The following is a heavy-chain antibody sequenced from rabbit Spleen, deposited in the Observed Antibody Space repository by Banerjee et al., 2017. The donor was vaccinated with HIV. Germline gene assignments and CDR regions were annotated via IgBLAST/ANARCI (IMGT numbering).Heavy chain of an antibody. V-gene: IGHV1S47*01. CDR2: IDPVFGST. CDR3: VRAHASSSGYYTYLYL. J-gene: IGHJ4*01. CDR1: GFDFSDYG. Sequence: QEQLKETGGGLVQPGGSLTLSCKASGFDFSDYGVSWVRLAPGKGLEWIGYIDPVFGSTVYASWVNGRFTISSHNAQNTLYLQLNSLTAADTATYFCVRAHASSSGYYTYLYLWGPGTLVTVS. D-gene: IGHD1-1*01.